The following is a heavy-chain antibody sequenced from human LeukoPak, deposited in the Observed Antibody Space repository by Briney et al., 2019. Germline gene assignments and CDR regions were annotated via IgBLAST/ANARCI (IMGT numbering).Heavy chain of an antibody. CDR3: ATGTGYCSSTSCYYYYYYMDV. D-gene: IGHD2-2*01. Sequence: SVKVSCKASGGTFSSYAISWVRQAPGRGLEWMGGIIPIFGTANYAQKFQGRVTITADESTSTAYMELSSLRSEDTAVYYCATGTGYCSSTSCYYYYYYMDVWGKGTTVTVSS. CDR2: IIPIFGTA. V-gene: IGHV1-69*13. J-gene: IGHJ6*03. CDR1: GGTFSSYA.